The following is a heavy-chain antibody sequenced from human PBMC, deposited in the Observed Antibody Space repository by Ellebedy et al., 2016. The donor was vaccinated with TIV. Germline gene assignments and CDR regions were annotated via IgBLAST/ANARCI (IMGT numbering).Heavy chain of an antibody. CDR1: GFTLSDYS. D-gene: IGHD2/OR15-2a*01. CDR2: TSSRSSTL. CDR3: ASNAAYYAFGY. Sequence: GESLKISCEVSGFTLSDYSMNWVRQAPGKGLEWVSYTSSRSSTLYYADSVKGRFTISRDNAKNSLYLQMNSLRDEDTAVYYCASNAAYYAFGYWGQGTLVTVSS. J-gene: IGHJ4*02. V-gene: IGHV3-48*02.